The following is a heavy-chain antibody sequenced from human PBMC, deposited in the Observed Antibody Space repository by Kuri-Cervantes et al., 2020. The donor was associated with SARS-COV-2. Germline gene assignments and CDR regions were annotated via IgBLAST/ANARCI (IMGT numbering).Heavy chain of an antibody. J-gene: IGHJ4*02. CDR2: INHSGST. V-gene: IGHV4-34*01. CDR3: ARAVKGFDY. Sequence: ESLKISCADPGGSISSGGYSWSWIRQPPGKGLEWIGEINHSGSTNYNPSLKSRVTISVDTSKNQFSLKLSSVTAADTAVYYCARAVKGFDYWGQGTLVTVSS. D-gene: IGHD2/OR15-2a*01. CDR1: GGSISSGGYS.